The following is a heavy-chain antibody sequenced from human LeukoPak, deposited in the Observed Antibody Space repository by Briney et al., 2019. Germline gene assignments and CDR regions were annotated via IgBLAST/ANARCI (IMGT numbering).Heavy chain of an antibody. J-gene: IGHJ6*02. CDR3: AREKFEYSSSSGEYYYYYYGMDV. V-gene: IGHV1-18*01. CDR2: ISAYNGNT. CDR1: GYTFTSYG. D-gene: IGHD6-6*01. Sequence: ASVKVSCKASGYTFTSYGISWVRQAPGQGLEWMGWISAYNGNTNYAQKLQGRVTMTTDTSTSTAYMELSSLRSEDTAVYYCAREKFEYSSSSGEYYYYYYGMDVWGQGTTVTVSS.